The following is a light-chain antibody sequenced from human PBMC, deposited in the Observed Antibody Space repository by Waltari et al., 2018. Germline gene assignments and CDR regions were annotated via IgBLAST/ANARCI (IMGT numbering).Light chain of an antibody. Sequence: SYELTQPPSLSVSPGQTANIPCSGDDLDDKYVCWFQHKPGQSPVLVIFQDSQRPSGIPERFSASNSGSTATLTIIGTQPADESDYYCQAWDTGTAVFGSGTTVTVL. CDR2: QDS. J-gene: IGLJ1*01. V-gene: IGLV3-1*01. CDR1: DLDDKY. CDR3: QAWDTGTAV.